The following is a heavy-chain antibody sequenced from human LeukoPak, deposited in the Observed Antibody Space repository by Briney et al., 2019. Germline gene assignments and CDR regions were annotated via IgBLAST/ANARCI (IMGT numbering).Heavy chain of an antibody. J-gene: IGHJ4*02. CDR2: INHSGST. CDR1: GGSISSYY. CDR3: ARGEITGTTD. V-gene: IGHV4-34*01. Sequence: PSETLSLTCTVSGGSISSYYWSWIRQPPGKGLEWIGEINHSGSTNYNPSLKSRVTISVDTSKNQFSLKLSSVTAADTAVYYCARGEITGTTDWGQGTLVTVSS. D-gene: IGHD1-7*01.